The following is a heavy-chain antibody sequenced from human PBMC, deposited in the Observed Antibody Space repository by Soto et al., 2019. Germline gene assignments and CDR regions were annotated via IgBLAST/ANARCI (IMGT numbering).Heavy chain of an antibody. CDR3: TTGKNNGWFEYYFDS. CDR1: GFTFSNSL. CDR2: IKSSTYGGST. J-gene: IGHJ4*02. Sequence: EVQLVESGGGLVEPGGSLRLSCAASGFTFSNSLMTWVRQAPGKGLEWVGRIKSSTYGGSTDYAAPVQGRFTISRDDSTNTLYLQMNSLKTEDTAVHYFTTGKNNGWFEYYFDSWGPGSMLAVAS. D-gene: IGHD6-19*01. V-gene: IGHV3-15*01.